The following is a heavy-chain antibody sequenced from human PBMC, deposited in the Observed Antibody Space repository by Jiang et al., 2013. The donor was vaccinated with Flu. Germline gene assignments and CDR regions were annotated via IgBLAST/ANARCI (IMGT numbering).Heavy chain of an antibody. CDR2: ISGSGGST. J-gene: IGHJ4*02. D-gene: IGHD6-13*01. CDR1: GLTFSSYS. CDR3: ARDPKTYSSSCLAY. Sequence: LVQPGGSLRLSCAASGLTFSSYSMNWVRQAPGKGLEWVSAISGSGGSTYYADSVKGRFTISRDNSKNTLYLQMNSLRAEDTAVYYCARDPKTYSSSCLAYWGQGTLVTVSS. V-gene: IGHV3-23*01.